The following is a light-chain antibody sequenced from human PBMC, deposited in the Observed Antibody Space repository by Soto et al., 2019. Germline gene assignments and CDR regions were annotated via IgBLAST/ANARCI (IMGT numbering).Light chain of an antibody. J-gene: IGLJ3*02. CDR1: SSDVGFYNY. CDR2: EVT. CDR3: TSYTTSSTWV. V-gene: IGLV2-14*01. Sequence: QSALTQPASVSGSPGQSITISCSGTSSDVGFYNYVSWFQQYPGKAPKLMLFEVTNRPSGVSDRFSGSKSDNTASLTISGLQADDEADYFCTSYTTSSTWVFGGGTKVTVL.